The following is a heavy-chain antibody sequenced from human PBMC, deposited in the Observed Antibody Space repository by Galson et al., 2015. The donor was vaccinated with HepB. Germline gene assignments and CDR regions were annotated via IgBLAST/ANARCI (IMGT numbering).Heavy chain of an antibody. D-gene: IGHD6-13*01. J-gene: IGHJ4*02. CDR1: GFTFSSYW. CDR3: ASDRGTGIWSYY. V-gene: IGHV3-7*03. Sequence: SLRLSCAASGFTFSSYWMSWVRQAPGKGLEWVANIKQDGSEKYYVDSVKGRFTISRDNAKNSLYLQMNSLRAEDTAVYYCASDRGTGIWSYYWGQGTLVTVSS. CDR2: IKQDGSEK.